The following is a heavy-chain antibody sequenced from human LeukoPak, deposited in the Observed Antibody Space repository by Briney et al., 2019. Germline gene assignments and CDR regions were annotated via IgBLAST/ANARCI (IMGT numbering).Heavy chain of an antibody. D-gene: IGHD1-26*01. CDR1: GFIFSNAW. CDR2: MKSIVDGGTT. Sequence: GGSLRLSCAGTGFIFSNAWMGWVRQAPGKGLEWVGCMKSIVDGGTTDYAATVKGRFTISRDDSKTTLYLQMHSLRTEDTAVYYCITDKPYRGLRTFDYWGQGTLVTVSS. CDR3: ITDKPYRGLRTFDY. J-gene: IGHJ4*02. V-gene: IGHV3-15*01.